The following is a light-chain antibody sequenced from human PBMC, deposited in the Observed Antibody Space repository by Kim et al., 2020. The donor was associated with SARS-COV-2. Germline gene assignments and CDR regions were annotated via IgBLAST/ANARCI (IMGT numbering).Light chain of an antibody. CDR1: SLRSYY. CDR3: KSRDSIGNQV. V-gene: IGLV3-19*01. J-gene: IGLJ3*02. CDR2: GKN. Sequence: SYELTQDPAVSVALGQTVRITCQGDSLRSYYASWYQQKPGQAPVLVIYGKNNRPSGIPDRFSGPSSGNTASLTITGAQAEDEADYYCKSRDSIGNQVFGG.